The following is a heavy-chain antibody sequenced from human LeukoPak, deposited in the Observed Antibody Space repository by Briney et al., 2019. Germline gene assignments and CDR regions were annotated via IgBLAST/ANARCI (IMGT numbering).Heavy chain of an antibody. V-gene: IGHV4-38-2*02. Sequence: SESLSLTCTVSGYSISSGYYCTWIRQTPGKGLEWIGSVHHTGKTYYNPSLNSRVTISVDTSQIQFSLKLASVTAADTALYYCARGRLDGSYYFDYWGQGALVTVPS. J-gene: IGHJ4*02. CDR3: ARGRLDGSYYFDY. CDR2: VHHTGKT. D-gene: IGHD2-15*01. CDR1: GYSISSGYY.